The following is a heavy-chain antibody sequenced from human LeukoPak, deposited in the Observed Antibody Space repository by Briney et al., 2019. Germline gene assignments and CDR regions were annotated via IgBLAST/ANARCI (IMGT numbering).Heavy chain of an antibody. CDR1: GGSISSSSYY. CDR2: IYYSGST. Sequence: SETLSLTCTVSGGSISSSSYYWGWSRQPPGKGLEWIGSIYYSGSTYYNPSIKSRVTISVDTSKNQFSLKLSSVTAADTAVYYCARHNGASYYYDSSGYDYFDYWGQGTLVTVSS. V-gene: IGHV4-39*01. CDR3: ARHNGASYYYDSSGYDYFDY. D-gene: IGHD3-22*01. J-gene: IGHJ4*02.